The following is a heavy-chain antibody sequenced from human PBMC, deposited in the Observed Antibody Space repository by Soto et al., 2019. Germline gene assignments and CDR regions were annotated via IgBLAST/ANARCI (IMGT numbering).Heavy chain of an antibody. CDR3: TTHQYYYDSSGYYVEFDP. CDR2: IKSKTDGGTT. D-gene: IGHD3-22*01. J-gene: IGHJ5*02. CDR1: GFTFSNAW. Sequence: GGSLRLSCAASGFTFSNAWMNWVRQAPGKGLEWVGRIKSKTDGGTTDYAAPVKGRFTISRDDSKNTLYLQMNSLKTEDTAVYYCTTHQYYYDSSGYYVEFDPWGQGTLVTVSS. V-gene: IGHV3-15*07.